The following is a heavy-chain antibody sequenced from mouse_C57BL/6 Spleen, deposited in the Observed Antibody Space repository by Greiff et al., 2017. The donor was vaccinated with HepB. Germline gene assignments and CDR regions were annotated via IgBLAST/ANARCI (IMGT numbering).Heavy chain of an antibody. J-gene: IGHJ2*01. Sequence: EVQRVESGGGLVQPGGSLKLSCAASGFTFSDYYMYWVRQTPEKRLEWVAYISNGGGSTYYPDTVKGRFTISRDNAKNTLYLQMSRLKSEDTAMYYCASPTGYWGQGTTLTVSS. CDR2: ISNGGGST. D-gene: IGHD4-1*01. CDR1: GFTFSDYY. V-gene: IGHV5-12*01. CDR3: ASPTGY.